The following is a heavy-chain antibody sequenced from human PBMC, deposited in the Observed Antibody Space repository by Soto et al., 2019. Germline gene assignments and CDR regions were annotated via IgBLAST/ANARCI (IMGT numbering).Heavy chain of an antibody. CDR2: ISAYNGNT. V-gene: IGHV1-18*01. D-gene: IGHD3-22*01. Sequence: ASVKVSCKASGYSFSSYGITWVRQAPGQGLEWMGWISAYNGNTNYAQKLQGRVTMTTDTSTSTAYMELRSLRSDDTAVYYCARCGSGYCDAFDIWGQGTMVTVS. CDR3: ARCGSGYCDAFDI. CDR1: GYSFSSYG. J-gene: IGHJ3*02.